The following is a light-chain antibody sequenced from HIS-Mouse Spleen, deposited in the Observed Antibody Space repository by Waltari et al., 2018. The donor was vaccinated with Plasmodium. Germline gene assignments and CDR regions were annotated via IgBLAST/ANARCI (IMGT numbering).Light chain of an antibody. CDR3: SSYTSSSTLV. CDR2: DVS. Sequence: QSALTQPASVSGSPGRSITISCTGTSSDVGGYNIVSWYQQHPGKAPKLMIYDVSNRPSGVSNRFSGSKSGNTASLTISGLQAEDEADYYCSSYTSSSTLVFGGGTKLTVL. CDR1: SSDVGGYNI. J-gene: IGLJ2*01. V-gene: IGLV2-14*03.